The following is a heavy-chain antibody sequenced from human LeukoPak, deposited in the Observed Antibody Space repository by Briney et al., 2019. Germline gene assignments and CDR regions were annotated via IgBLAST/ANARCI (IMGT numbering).Heavy chain of an antibody. CDR3: ARGVSIPTTPKFDY. D-gene: IGHD2-15*01. V-gene: IGHV4-4*09. CDR1: GGSISSYY. J-gene: IGHJ4*02. CDR2: IYNSGST. Sequence: PSETLSLTCTVSGGSISSYYWSWIRQPPGKGLEWIAYIYNSGSTYYNPSLKTRVTISGDTSKNQFSLKLSSVAAADTAVYYCARGVSIPTTPKFDYWGQGTLVTVSS.